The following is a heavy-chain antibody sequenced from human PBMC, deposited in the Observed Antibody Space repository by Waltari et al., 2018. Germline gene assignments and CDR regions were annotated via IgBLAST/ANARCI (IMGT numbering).Heavy chain of an antibody. V-gene: IGHV4-34*01. CDR1: GGSFSGYY. CDR2: INHSGST. J-gene: IGHJ6*02. D-gene: IGHD2-2*01. Sequence: QVQLQQWGAGLLKPSETLSLTCAVYGGSFSGYYWSWYRQPPGKGLEWIGEINHSGSTNYNPSLKSRVTISVDTSKNQFSLKLSSVTAADTAVYYCARVQLLSYYYGMDVWGQGTTVTVSS. CDR3: ARVQLLSYYYGMDV.